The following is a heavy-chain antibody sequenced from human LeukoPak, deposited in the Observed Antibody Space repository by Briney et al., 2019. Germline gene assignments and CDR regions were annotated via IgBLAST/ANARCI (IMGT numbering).Heavy chain of an antibody. Sequence: GGSLRLSCAASGFTFSDYYMNWVRQAPGKGLEWVSSISSSSTIYYADSVKGRFTISRDNAKNSLYLQMNSLRAEDTAVYYCAREGASKISHAFDIWGQGTMVTVSS. CDR1: GFTFSDYY. CDR2: ISSSSTI. D-gene: IGHD3-16*01. V-gene: IGHV3-69-1*01. J-gene: IGHJ3*02. CDR3: AREGASKISHAFDI.